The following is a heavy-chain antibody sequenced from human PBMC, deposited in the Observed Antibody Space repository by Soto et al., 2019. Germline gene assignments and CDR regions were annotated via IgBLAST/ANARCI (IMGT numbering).Heavy chain of an antibody. CDR3: ARREAAGPKGYYYGMDV. Sequence: GGSLSLSCAASGFTFSSYAMHWVRPAPGKGLEWVAVISYDGSNKYYADSVKGRFTISRDNSKNTLYLQMNSLRAEDTAVYYCARREAAGPKGYYYGMDVWGQGTTVTVSS. V-gene: IGHV3-30-3*01. J-gene: IGHJ6*02. CDR1: GFTFSSYA. D-gene: IGHD6-13*01. CDR2: ISYDGSNK.